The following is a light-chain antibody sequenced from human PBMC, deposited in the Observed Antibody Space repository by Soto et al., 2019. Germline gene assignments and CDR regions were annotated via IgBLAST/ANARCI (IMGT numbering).Light chain of an antibody. J-gene: IGKJ1*01. V-gene: IGKV1-5*01. Sequence: DIQLTQSPSTLSASVGARVSITCRASQSISTWLAWYQQKPGKAPKLLIFDASSLESRVSSRFSGRGSGTQFTLTISSLQPDDFATYYCQQYSTYPCTFGQGAKVEFK. CDR1: QSISTW. CDR2: DAS. CDR3: QQYSTYPCT.